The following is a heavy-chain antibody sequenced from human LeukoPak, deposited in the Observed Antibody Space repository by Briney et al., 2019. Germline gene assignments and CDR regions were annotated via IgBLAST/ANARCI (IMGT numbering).Heavy chain of an antibody. D-gene: IGHD6-13*01. CDR3: TRNVYSSSWFFDY. Sequence: GGSLRLSCTASGFTFGDYAMSWFRQAPGKGLEWVGFIRSKAYGGTTEYAASVKGRFTISRDDSKSIAYLQMNSLKTEDTAVYYCTRNVYSSSWFFDYWGQGTLVTVSS. CDR1: GFTFGDYA. CDR2: IRSKAYGGTT. V-gene: IGHV3-49*03. J-gene: IGHJ4*02.